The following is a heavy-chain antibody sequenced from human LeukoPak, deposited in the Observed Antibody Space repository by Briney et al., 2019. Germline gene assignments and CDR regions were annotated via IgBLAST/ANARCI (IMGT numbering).Heavy chain of an antibody. D-gene: IGHD3-10*01. J-gene: IGHJ4*02. V-gene: IGHV3-53*01. CDR1: GFTVSNNF. CDR3: ANLLRYGSGNYYKDY. Sequence: GGSLTLSCAASGFTVSNNFVGWVRQAPGKGLDWVSIIYSSGSTYYADSVKGRFTISRDNSKDTLYLQMNSLRAEDTAVYYCANLLRYGSGNYYKDYWGQGTLVTVSS. CDR2: IYSSGST.